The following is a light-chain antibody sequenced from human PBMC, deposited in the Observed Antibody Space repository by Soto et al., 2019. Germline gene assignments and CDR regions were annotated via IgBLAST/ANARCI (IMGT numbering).Light chain of an antibody. CDR2: EAS. CDR1: QSISFW. Sequence: DIPMTQSPSTLSASVGDRVTITCRASQSISFWLAWFQQKPGKAPKLLIYEASTLLSGVPSRFSGSGSGTEFTLTINSLQPDDSATYYCQQYNIYSTFGQGTKLEIK. V-gene: IGKV1-5*03. CDR3: QQYNIYST. J-gene: IGKJ2*01.